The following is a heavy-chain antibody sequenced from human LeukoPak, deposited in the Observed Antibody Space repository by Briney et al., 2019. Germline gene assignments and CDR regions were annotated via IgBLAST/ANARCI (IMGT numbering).Heavy chain of an antibody. V-gene: IGHV3-30-3*01. Sequence: GGSLRLSCAASGFTFSTYTMHWLRQAPGKGLEWVAVISYDGSNKYYADSVKGRFTISRDNSKNTVYLQMDSLRAEDTAVYSCAREMATAETFDSWGQRTLVTVSS. CDR1: GFTFSTYT. J-gene: IGHJ4*02. D-gene: IGHD5-24*01. CDR2: ISYDGSNK. CDR3: AREMATAETFDS.